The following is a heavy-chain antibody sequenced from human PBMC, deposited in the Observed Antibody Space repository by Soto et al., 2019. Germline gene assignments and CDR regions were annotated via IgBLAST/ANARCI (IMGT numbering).Heavy chain of an antibody. CDR2: INPNSGGT. D-gene: IGHD3-22*01. CDR1: GYTFTGYY. J-gene: IGHJ4*02. Sequence: SLKVSCKASGYTFTGYYMHWVRQAPGQGLEWMGWINPNSGGTNYAQKFQGRVTMTRDTSISTAYMELGSLRSDDTAVYYCARTVEAYYYDSSGYYADYWGQGTPVTVSS. CDR3: ARTVEAYYYDSSGYYADY. V-gene: IGHV1-2*02.